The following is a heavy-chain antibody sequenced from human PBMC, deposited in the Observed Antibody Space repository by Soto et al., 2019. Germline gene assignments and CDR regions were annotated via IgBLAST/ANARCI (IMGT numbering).Heavy chain of an antibody. CDR2: IKEDGSEK. V-gene: IGHV3-7*01. Sequence: PGGSLRLSCAASGFTFSKYWMTWVRQAPGKGLEWVANIKEDGSEKYYVDSVRGRFTISRDNAKNSLSLQMSYLRAEDTAVYYCARDSTGGVYTTSPFDHWGQGTLVTVSS. J-gene: IGHJ5*02. CDR3: ARDSTGGVYTTSPFDH. CDR1: GFTFSKYW. D-gene: IGHD2-8*01.